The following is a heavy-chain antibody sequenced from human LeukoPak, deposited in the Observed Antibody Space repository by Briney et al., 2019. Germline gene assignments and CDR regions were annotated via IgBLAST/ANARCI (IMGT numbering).Heavy chain of an antibody. CDR2: INAGNGNT. J-gene: IGHJ4*02. CDR3: ASSNSHCSSTSCYPPTY. D-gene: IGHD2-2*01. V-gene: IGHV1-3*01. Sequence: GASVKVSCKASGYTFTSYAMHWVRQAPGQRLEWMGWINAGNGNTKYSQKFQGRVTITRDTSASTAYMELSSLRSEDTAVYYCASSNSHCSSTSCYPPTYWGQGTLVTVSS. CDR1: GYTFTSYA.